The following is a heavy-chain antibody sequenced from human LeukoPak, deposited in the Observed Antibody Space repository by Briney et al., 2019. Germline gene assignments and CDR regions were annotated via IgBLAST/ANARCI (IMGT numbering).Heavy chain of an antibody. CDR2: INHSGST. Sequence: PSETLSLTCAVYGGSLSGYYWSWIRQPPGKGLEWIGEINHSGSTNYNPSLKSRVTISVDTSKNQFSLKLSSVTAADTAVYYCARGIRGDYWGQGTLVTVSS. D-gene: IGHD3-10*01. CDR3: ARGIRGDY. CDR1: GGSLSGYY. J-gene: IGHJ4*02. V-gene: IGHV4-34*01.